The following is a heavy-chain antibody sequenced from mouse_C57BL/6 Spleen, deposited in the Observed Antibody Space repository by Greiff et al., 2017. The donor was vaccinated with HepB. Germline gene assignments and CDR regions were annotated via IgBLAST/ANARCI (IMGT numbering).Heavy chain of an antibody. V-gene: IGHV1-84*01. CDR1: GYTFTDYY. J-gene: IGHJ2*01. Sequence: QVQLQQSGPELVKPGASVKISCKASGYTFTDYYINWVKQRPGQGLGWIGWIYPGSGNTKYNEKFKGKATLTVDTSSSTAYMQLSSLTSEDSAVYVCARGMPYYFDYWGQGTTLTVSS. CDR3: ARGMPYYFDY. CDR2: IYPGSGNT.